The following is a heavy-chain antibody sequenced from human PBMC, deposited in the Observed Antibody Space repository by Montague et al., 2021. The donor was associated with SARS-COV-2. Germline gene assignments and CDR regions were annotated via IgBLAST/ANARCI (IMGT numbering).Heavy chain of an antibody. V-gene: IGHV4-34*10. CDR2: IKHSGNT. D-gene: IGHD3-3*01. CDR1: GGSFSGYF. Sequence: SETLSLTCAVYGGSFSGYFWTWVRQPPGKGLEWIGEIKHSGNTNYKPSRESGITVSVDTSKSLVSLNLTSVTAADTAVYYCARASSSWSGLDPWGQGTLVT. CDR3: ARASSSWSGLDP. J-gene: IGHJ5*02.